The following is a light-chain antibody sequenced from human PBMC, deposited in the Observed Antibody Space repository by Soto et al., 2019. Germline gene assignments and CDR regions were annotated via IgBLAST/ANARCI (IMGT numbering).Light chain of an antibody. CDR1: SSDVGPYNY. CDR3: ASYTTTSTPDV. J-gene: IGLJ1*01. CDR2: DVS. Sequence: QSALTQPASVSGSPGQSITISCTGTSSDVGPYNYVSWYQQHPVKAPKLIIYDVSNRPSGVSNRFSGSKSGNTASLTISGLQAEDEADYYCASYTTTSTPDVFGTGTKLTVL. V-gene: IGLV2-14*03.